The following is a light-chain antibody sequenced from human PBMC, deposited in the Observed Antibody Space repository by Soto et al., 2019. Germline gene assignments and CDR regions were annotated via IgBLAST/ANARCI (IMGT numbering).Light chain of an antibody. CDR2: AAS. J-gene: IGKJ3*01. CDR3: LQKYFYPST. V-gene: IGKV1-6*01. CDR1: QGIRND. Sequence: AIQMTQSPSSLSASLGDRFTITCLASQGIRNDLDWFQQKPGKSPKLLIYAASNLQSGVPATLSGSGSGTDFTITISSLQPEDFATYYCLQKYFYPSTFGPGTKVDIK.